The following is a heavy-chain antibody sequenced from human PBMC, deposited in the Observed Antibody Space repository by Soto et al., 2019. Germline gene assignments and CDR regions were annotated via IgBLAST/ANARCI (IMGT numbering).Heavy chain of an antibody. Sequence: PSETLSLTCVVSGGSVSSGGFSWNWFRQPPGKVLEWIGYTSHSGNTYYNPSLESRVTISVDTSKNQFSLKLSSVTAADTAVYYCARVQWFGMDGRYWGQGTLVTVSS. D-gene: IGHD3-10*01. J-gene: IGHJ4*02. CDR1: GGSVSSGGFS. CDR3: ARVQWFGMDGRY. V-gene: IGHV4-30-2*01. CDR2: TSHSGNT.